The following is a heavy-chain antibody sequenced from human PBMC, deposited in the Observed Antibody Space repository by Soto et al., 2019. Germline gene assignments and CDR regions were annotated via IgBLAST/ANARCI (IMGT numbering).Heavy chain of an antibody. V-gene: IGHV3-23*01. CDR1: GFTCSSYD. D-gene: IGHD2-8*02. CDR2: ILAGGST. CDR3: AKATATGGGAFDI. Sequence: ESLKISCAASGFTCSSYDMSWVRRAPGKGLEWVSTILAGGSTYYADSVKGRLTISRDNSKNTVYLQMNSLTAGDTAVYYCAKATATGGGAFDICGQGTMVTVSS. J-gene: IGHJ3*02.